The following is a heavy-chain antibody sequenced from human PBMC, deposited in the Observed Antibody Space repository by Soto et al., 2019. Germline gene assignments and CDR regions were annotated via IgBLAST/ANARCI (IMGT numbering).Heavy chain of an antibody. CDR2: IFHTGGT. J-gene: IGHJ4*02. CDR1: SDSIAGENW. V-gene: IGHV4-4*02. Sequence: QVQLQESGPGLVKPSETLSLTCTVSSDSIAGENWWSWVRQPPGMGLEWIGEIFHTGGTNYNPSLKSRVTMEVDKSKNQFSLKLISATAADTAVYHCARVFSSGSGWMYYFDFWGQGTLVSVSS. CDR3: ARVFSSGSGWMYYFDF. D-gene: IGHD6-25*01.